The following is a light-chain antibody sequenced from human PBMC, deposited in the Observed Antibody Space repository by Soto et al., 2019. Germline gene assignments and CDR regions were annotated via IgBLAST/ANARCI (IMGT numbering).Light chain of an antibody. V-gene: IGLV6-57*02. Sequence: NFMLTQPHSVSESPGKTVTISCTGSSGSVASNYVQWYQQRPGSAPTTVIYEDNQRPSGVPDRFSGSIDSSSNSASLTISGLKTEDEADYYCQSYDSSNQGLAVFGGGTQLTVL. CDR3: QSYDSSNQGLAV. J-gene: IGLJ7*01. CDR1: SGSVASNY. CDR2: EDN.